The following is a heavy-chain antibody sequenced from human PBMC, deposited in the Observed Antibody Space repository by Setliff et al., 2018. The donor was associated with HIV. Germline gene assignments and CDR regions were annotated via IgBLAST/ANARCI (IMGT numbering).Heavy chain of an antibody. D-gene: IGHD6-19*01. CDR2: IRNSGST. CDR3: LRFQESPTRPAVNHFIY. J-gene: IGHJ1*01. V-gene: IGHV4-61*09. Sequence: LSLTCTVSGDPMSSGSFFWTWMRQAAGGRLEWIGHIRNSGSTNYNHSLESRGTMSADTSESQFSLRLTSVTASDTAVYYWLRFQESPTRPAVNHFIYWGQGILVTVSS. CDR1: GDPMSSGSFF.